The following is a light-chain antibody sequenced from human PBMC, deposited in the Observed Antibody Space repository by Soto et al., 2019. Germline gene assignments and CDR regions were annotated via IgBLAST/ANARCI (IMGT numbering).Light chain of an antibody. CDR1: QSVATTF. Sequence: DIVLTQSPGSLSLSPGQRATLSCRGSQSVATTFFAWYQKKPGQAPRLLIYGASKRATAIPDRFSGSGSETDFTLIISRLEPEDFAVYYCQQYMSSVTFGQGTKVEIK. CDR2: GAS. V-gene: IGKV3-20*01. CDR3: QQYMSSVT. J-gene: IGKJ1*01.